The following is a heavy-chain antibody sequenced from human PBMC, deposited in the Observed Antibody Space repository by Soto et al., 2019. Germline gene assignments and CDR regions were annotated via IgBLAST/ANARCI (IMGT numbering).Heavy chain of an antibody. D-gene: IGHD4-17*01. J-gene: IGHJ4*02. CDR1: GGSISSCDYY. Sequence: SETLSLTCTVSGGSISSCDYYWSWIRQPPGKGLEWIGYIYYSGSTYYNPSLKSRVTISVDTSKNQFSLKLSSVTAADTAVYYCARDSTTVTHDYWGQGTLVTVSS. V-gene: IGHV4-30-4*01. CDR2: IYYSGST. CDR3: ARDSTTVTHDY.